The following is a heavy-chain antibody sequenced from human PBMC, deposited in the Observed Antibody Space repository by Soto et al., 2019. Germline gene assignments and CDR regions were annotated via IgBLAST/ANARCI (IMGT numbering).Heavy chain of an antibody. CDR1: GFTFTDYY. V-gene: IGHV3-11*01. D-gene: IGHD3-10*01. CDR2: ISSSGSTM. J-gene: IGHJ4*02. CDR3: ARTRYYGSGSYYCDY. Sequence: GSLRLSCAASGFTFTDYYMSWIRQAPGKGLEWVSYISSSGSTMYYADSVKGRSTISRDNAKNSLYLQMNSLRAEDTAVYYCARTRYYGSGSYYCDYWGQGTLVSVS.